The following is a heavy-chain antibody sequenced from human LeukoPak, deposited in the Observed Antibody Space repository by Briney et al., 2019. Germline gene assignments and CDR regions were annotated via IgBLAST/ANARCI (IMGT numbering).Heavy chain of an antibody. Sequence: PGGSLRLSCAVSGLTFSDYSTTCVRQAPGKGLFWVSGISAGGGSTYYADSVKGRFTISRDNSRNTLYLQMNSLRAEDTAVYYCAKVAAGPEYWGQGTLVTVSS. V-gene: IGHV3-23*01. CDR2: ISAGGGST. J-gene: IGHJ4*02. D-gene: IGHD6-13*01. CDR1: GLTFSDYS. CDR3: AKVAAGPEY.